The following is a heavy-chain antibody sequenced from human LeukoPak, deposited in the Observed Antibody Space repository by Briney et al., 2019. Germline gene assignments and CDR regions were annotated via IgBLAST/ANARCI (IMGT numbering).Heavy chain of an antibody. CDR2: INPNSGGT. CDR3: AIPNYYDSGGYYHDAFDI. V-gene: IGHV1-2*02. J-gene: IGHJ3*02. Sequence: ASVKVSCKPSGHTFTGYYMHWVRQAPGQGIEWMGWINPNSGGTNYAQKFQCRVTMTRDTSISTAYMELSRLRSDDTAVYYCAIPNYYDSGGYYHDAFDIWGQGTMVTVSS. CDR1: GHTFTGYY. D-gene: IGHD3-22*01.